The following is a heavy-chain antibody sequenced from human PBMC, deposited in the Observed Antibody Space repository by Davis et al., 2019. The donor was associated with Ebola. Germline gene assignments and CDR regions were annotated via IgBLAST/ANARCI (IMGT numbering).Heavy chain of an antibody. V-gene: IGHV2-5*08. CDR1: GFSLSSRAMC. D-gene: IGHD6-13*01. Sequence: SGPTLVKPTQTLTLTCTFSGFSLSSRAMCVSWIRQPPGKALEWLALIYWDDGKRYSPSLKSRLTITKDTSKNQVVLTMTNMDPVDTATYYCAHSPAAAGTFDPWGQGTLVTVSS. J-gene: IGHJ5*02. CDR2: IYWDDGK. CDR3: AHSPAAAGTFDP.